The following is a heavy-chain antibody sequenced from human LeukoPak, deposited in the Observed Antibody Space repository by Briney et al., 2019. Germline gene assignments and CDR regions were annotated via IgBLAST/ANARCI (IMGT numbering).Heavy chain of an antibody. J-gene: IGHJ4*02. V-gene: IGHV1-2*02. CDR3: ARDPPGRPYSSSSYG. Sequence: GASVKVSCKASGGTFSSYTISWVRQAPGQGLEWMGWINPNSGGTNYAQKFQGRVTMTRDTSISTAYMELSSLRSEDTAVYYCARDPPGRPYSSSSYGWGQGTLVTVSS. D-gene: IGHD6-6*01. CDR2: INPNSGGT. CDR1: GGTFSSYT.